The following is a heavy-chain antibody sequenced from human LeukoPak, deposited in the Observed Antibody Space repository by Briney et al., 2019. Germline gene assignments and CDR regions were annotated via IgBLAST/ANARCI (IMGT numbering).Heavy chain of an antibody. V-gene: IGHV3-23*01. Sequence: PGGSLRLSCAASGFSFNTYAMSWVRQAPGKGLEWVSAIGGGGVSTYYADSVKGRFTVSRDNSRNMLYLQMNSLRAEDTAIYYCAKARGYFDTPSSRYFDSWGQGTLVTVSS. CDR3: AKARGYFDTPSSRYFDS. CDR2: IGGGGVST. CDR1: GFSFNTYA. J-gene: IGHJ4*02. D-gene: IGHD3-22*01.